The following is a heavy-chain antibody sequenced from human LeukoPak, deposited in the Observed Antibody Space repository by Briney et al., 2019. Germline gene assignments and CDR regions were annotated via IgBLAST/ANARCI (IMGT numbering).Heavy chain of an antibody. CDR3: ARSHSVSHYFDY. CDR2: IHYGGST. CDR1: GASIRSNY. J-gene: IGHJ4*02. Sequence: SETLSLACTVSGASIRSNYWSWNRQPPGKGLEWIGNIHYGGSTNYNPSLTSRVTISVDTSKNQFSLKLSSVTAADTAVYYCARSHSVSHYFDYWGQGTLVTVSS. D-gene: IGHD2/OR15-2a*01. V-gene: IGHV4-59*08.